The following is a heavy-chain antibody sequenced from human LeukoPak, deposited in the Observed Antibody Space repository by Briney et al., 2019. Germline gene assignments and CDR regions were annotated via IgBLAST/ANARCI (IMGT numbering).Heavy chain of an antibody. CDR2: ISSSSNTI. V-gene: IGHV3-48*01. Sequence: GGSLRLSCAASGFTFSSYSMNWVRQAPGKGLEWISYISSSSNTIYYGDSVKGRFTISRDNAKTSLYLQMNSLRAEDTAVYYCAKIRGGYYMDVWGKGTTVTVSS. CDR3: AKIRGGYYMDV. D-gene: IGHD3-10*01. CDR1: GFTFSSYS. J-gene: IGHJ6*03.